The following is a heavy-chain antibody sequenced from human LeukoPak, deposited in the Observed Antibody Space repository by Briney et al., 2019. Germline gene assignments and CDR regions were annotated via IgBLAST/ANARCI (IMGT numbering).Heavy chain of an antibody. V-gene: IGHV3-30*04. CDR1: GFTFSSYA. CDR3: AGRNHYDSKEIDY. D-gene: IGHD3-22*01. J-gene: IGHJ4*02. Sequence: GGSLRLSCAASGFTFSSYAMHWVRQAPGKGLEWVALISYDGSNKYFADSVKGRFTISRDNSKNTLYLQMNNLRADDTAVYYCAGRNHYDSKEIDYWGQGTLVTVSS. CDR2: ISYDGSNK.